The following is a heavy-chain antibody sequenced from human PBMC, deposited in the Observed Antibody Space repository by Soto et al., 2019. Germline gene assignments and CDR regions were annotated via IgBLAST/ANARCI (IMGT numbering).Heavy chain of an antibody. D-gene: IGHD2-15*01. J-gene: IGHJ4*02. Sequence: QVQLQQWGAGLLKPSETLSLTCAVNGVSCTGYYCSWVRQPPGKGLEWIGEIKDGGSTNDSPSIRSRVTISADTSKKQFALKVTSVTAADTAVYYCARSQEGVVATHWDQGTMVTVSS. CDR2: IKDGGST. CDR3: ARSQEGVVATH. V-gene: IGHV4-34*01. CDR1: GVSCTGYY.